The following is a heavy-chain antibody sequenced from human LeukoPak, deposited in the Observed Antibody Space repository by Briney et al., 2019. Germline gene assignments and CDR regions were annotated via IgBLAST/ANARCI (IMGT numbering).Heavy chain of an antibody. V-gene: IGHV4-34*01. J-gene: IGHJ6*03. Sequence: SETLSLTCAVYGGSFSAYYWNWIRQTPGKGLEWIGEINHSGSTDYNPSLKSRVTISVDTSKNQFSLKLSSVTAADTAVYYCARARGGVTLRGGYYTDVWGKGTTVTVSS. CDR3: ARARGGVTLRGGYYTDV. CDR2: INHSGST. D-gene: IGHD2-21*02. CDR1: GGSFSAYY.